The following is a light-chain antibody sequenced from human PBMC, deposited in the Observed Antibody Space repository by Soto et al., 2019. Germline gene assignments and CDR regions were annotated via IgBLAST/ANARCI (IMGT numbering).Light chain of an antibody. J-gene: IGLJ3*02. V-gene: IGLV1-47*02. Sequence: QSVLTQPPSLSGTPGQGVTISCSGGSSNIATYYVYWYQLLPGTAPKLVIFSNTIRPPRVPDRFSGSKSGASASLVISGLRSEDEADYFCASWDDSLFGWVFGGGTKLTVL. CDR1: SSNIATYY. CDR2: SNT. CDR3: ASWDDSLFGWV.